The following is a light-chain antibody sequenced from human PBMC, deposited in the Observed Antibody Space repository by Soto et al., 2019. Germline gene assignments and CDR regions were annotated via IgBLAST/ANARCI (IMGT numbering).Light chain of an antibody. CDR1: QSVSSN. CDR3: QQYNDGPLT. V-gene: IGKV3D-15*01. J-gene: IGKJ4*01. Sequence: IVMTQSPATLSVSPGEIAALSCGCSQSVSSNLAWYQQKPGQAPSLLIYDISARATGIPTRFSGSGSGTEFTLTISSLQSEDFEVYYCQQYNDGPLTFGGGTKVDIK. CDR2: DIS.